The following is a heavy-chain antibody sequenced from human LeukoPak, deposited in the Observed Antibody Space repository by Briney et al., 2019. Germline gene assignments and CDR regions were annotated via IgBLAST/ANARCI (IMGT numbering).Heavy chain of an antibody. D-gene: IGHD7-27*01. CDR1: GYTFTGYY. J-gene: IGHJ4*02. Sequence: GASVKVSCKASGYTFTGYYMHWVRQAPGQGLEWMGWINPNSGGTNYAQKFQGRVTLTRDTSISTAYMELSGLMSDDTAVYYCAGANWAAGVAFDFWGQGTLLTVTS. CDR3: AGANWAAGVAFDF. CDR2: INPNSGGT. V-gene: IGHV1-2*02.